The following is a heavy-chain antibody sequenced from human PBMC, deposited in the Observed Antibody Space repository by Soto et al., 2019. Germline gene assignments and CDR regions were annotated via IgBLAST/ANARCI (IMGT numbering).Heavy chain of an antibody. Sequence: QVQLQQWGAGLLKPSETLSLTCAVYGGSFSGYYWSWMREAPGKGLEWIGKIDHSESTNHNPSLKSRVTISVDTSKNQFPPNLSSVTAADTAVYYCPRGSYCSGGSCLDYWGQGTLVTVSS. CDR2: IDHSEST. CDR1: GGSFSGYY. D-gene: IGHD2-15*01. V-gene: IGHV4-34*01. J-gene: IGHJ4*02. CDR3: PRGSYCSGGSCLDY.